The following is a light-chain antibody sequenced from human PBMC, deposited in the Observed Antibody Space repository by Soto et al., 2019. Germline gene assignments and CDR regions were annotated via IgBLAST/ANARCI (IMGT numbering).Light chain of an antibody. CDR1: QSISTW. J-gene: IGKJ1*01. CDR3: QQYKTYWT. V-gene: IGKV1-5*03. Sequence: DIQMTQSPSTLSASVGDRVTITCRASQSISTWLAWYQQKPGKAPKLLIYKASSLESEVPSRFSGTGSETEFTLTISSLQPDDFATYYCQQYKTYWTCGQGTKV. CDR2: KAS.